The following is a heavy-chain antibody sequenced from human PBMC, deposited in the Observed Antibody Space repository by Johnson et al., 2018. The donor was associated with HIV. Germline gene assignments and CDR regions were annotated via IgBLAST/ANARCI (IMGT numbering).Heavy chain of an antibody. CDR1: GVTFSSHA. D-gene: IGHD6-19*01. CDR2: ISYDGSNK. J-gene: IGHJ3*02. CDR3: ARERVAVTGPTRACDI. V-gene: IGHV3-30-3*01. Sequence: QMLLVESGGGVVQPGRSLRLSCAASGVTFSSHAMHWVRQAPGKGLDWVTVISYDGSNKYYADSVKGRFTISRDNSKNTLHLQMNSLRPEDTAVYYCARERVAVTGPTRACDIWGQGTMVIVYS.